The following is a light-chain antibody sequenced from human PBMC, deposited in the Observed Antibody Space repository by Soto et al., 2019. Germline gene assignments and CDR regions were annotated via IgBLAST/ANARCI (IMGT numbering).Light chain of an antibody. CDR3: CSYAGSYTWV. J-gene: IGLJ3*02. CDR2: DVS. V-gene: IGLV2-11*01. Sequence: QSALTQPRSVSGSPGQSVTIACTGTSSDVGGYNYVSWYQQHPGKVPKLMIHDVSKRPSGVPDRFSGSKSGNTASLTISGLPAEDEADYQCCSYAGSYTWVFGGGTQLTVL. CDR1: SSDVGGYNY.